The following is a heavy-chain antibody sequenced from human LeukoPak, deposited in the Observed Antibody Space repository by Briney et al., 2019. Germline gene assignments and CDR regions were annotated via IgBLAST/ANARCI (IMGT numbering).Heavy chain of an antibody. J-gene: IGHJ6*02. CDR3: ARDQRDFWSGSQVYYGMDV. V-gene: IGHV3-30-3*01. D-gene: IGHD3-3*01. CDR2: MSYGGANE. CDR1: GFTFTNYA. Sequence: GGSLRLSCAASGFTFTNYALHWVRQAPGKGLEWVAVMSYGGANEYYADSVKGRFTISRDNSKNTLYLQMNSLRAEDTAVYYCARDQRDFWSGSQVYYGMDVWGQGTTVTVSS.